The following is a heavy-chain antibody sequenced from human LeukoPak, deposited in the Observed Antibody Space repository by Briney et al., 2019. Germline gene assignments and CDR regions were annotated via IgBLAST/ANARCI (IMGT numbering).Heavy chain of an antibody. V-gene: IGHV4-59*01. CDR1: GDSISGYY. J-gene: IGHJ4*02. D-gene: IGHD3-22*01. Sequence: SETLSLTCTVSGDSISGYYWSWIRQPPGKGLEWIGYIYYSGSTNYNPSLKSRVTISVDTSKNQFSLKLSSVTAADTAVYYCARTTYYYDSSGYSHWGQGTLVTVSS. CDR3: ARTTYYYDSSGYSH. CDR2: IYYSGST.